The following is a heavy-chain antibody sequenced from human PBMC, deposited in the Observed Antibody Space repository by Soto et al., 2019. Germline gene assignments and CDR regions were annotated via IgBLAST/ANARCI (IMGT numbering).Heavy chain of an antibody. D-gene: IGHD6-6*01. Sequence: QVQLVQSGAEVKKPGSSVKVSCKASGGTFSSYAISWVRQAPGQGLEWMGGIIPIFGTANYAQKFQGRVTIPADESTSTAYMELSSLRAEDTAVYYCAREVAARPRAEYFQHWGQGTLVTVSS. CDR3: AREVAARPRAEYFQH. CDR2: IIPIFGTA. J-gene: IGHJ1*01. V-gene: IGHV1-69*01. CDR1: GGTFSSYA.